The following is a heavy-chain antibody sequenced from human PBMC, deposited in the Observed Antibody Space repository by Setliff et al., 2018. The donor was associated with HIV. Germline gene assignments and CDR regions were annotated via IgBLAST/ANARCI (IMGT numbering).Heavy chain of an antibody. V-gene: IGHV1-69*10. CDR2: IIPILGIA. Sequence: SVKVSCKASGGTFTSYVISRVRQAPGQGLEWMGGIIPILGIASYSQKFQGRVTITADKSTSTAYMELSSLRSEDTAVYYCARPQWELGVDYYGMDVWGQGTTVTVSS. CDR1: GGTFTSYV. J-gene: IGHJ6*02. CDR3: ARPQWELGVDYYGMDV. D-gene: IGHD1-26*01.